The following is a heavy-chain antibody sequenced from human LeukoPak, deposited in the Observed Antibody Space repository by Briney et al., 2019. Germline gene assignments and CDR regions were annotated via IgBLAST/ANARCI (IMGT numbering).Heavy chain of an antibody. CDR3: AKVPFYSNYALNWFDP. CDR1: GFTFSSYG. V-gene: IGHV3-30*02. Sequence: GGSLRLSCAASGFTFSSYGMHWVRQAPGKGLEWVAFIRYGGSNKYYADSVKGRLTISRDNSKNTLYLQMNSLRAEDTAVYYCAKVPFYSNYALNWFDPWGQGTLVTVSS. CDR2: IRYGGSNK. J-gene: IGHJ5*02. D-gene: IGHD4-11*01.